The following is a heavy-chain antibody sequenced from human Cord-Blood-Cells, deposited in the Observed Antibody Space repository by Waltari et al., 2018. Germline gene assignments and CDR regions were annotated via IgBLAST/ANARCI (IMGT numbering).Heavy chain of an antibody. J-gene: IGHJ4*02. CDR3: AREGQLG. Sequence: QVQLVESGGGVVQPGRSLRLSCAASGFTCTSYALHWVRQAPGKGVEWVAFISYDGSNKYYADSVKGRFTISRDNSKNTLYLQMNSLRAEDTAVYYCAREGQLGWGQGTLVTVSS. D-gene: IGHD7-27*01. CDR1: GFTCTSYA. CDR2: ISYDGSNK. V-gene: IGHV3-30-3*01.